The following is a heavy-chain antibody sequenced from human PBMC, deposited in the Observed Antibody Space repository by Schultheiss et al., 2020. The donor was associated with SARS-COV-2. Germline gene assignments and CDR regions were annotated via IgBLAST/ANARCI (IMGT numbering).Heavy chain of an antibody. D-gene: IGHD2-2*01. Sequence: SVKVSCKASGFTFTSSAVQWVRQARGHRLEWIGWIVFGSGNTNYAQKFQERVTITRDMSTSTAYIELSSLRSEDTAVYYCAADWDCSSTSCSFGGMDVWGLGTTITVYS. CDR3: AADWDCSSTSCSFGGMDV. J-gene: IGHJ6*02. CDR1: GFTFTSSA. V-gene: IGHV1-58*01. CDR2: IVFGSGNT.